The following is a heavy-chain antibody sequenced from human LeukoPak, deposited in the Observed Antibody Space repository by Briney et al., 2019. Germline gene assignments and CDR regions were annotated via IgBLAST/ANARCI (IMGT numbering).Heavy chain of an antibody. D-gene: IGHD2-8*01. Sequence: SETLSLTSAVYGGSFSGYYWSWIRQPPGKGLEWIGEINHSSTTNYNPSLKSRVTISLDRSKNQVSLKLSSVTAADTAVYYCASSRVYDSGLWYYHMDVWGKGTTVTVSS. V-gene: IGHV4-34*01. CDR2: INHSSTT. J-gene: IGHJ6*03. CDR1: GGSFSGYY. CDR3: ASSRVYDSGLWYYHMDV.